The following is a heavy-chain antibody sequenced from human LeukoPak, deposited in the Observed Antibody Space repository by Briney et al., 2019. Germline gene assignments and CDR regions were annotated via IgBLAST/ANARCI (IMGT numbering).Heavy chain of an antibody. Sequence: GASVKVSCKASGYTFTGCYMHWVRQAPGQGLEWMGWINPNSGGTNYAQKFQGRVTMTRDTSISTAYMELSRLRSDDTAVYYCARGKYIVATLLGPLNYWGQGTLVTVSS. D-gene: IGHD5-12*01. J-gene: IGHJ4*02. CDR1: GYTFTGCY. CDR2: INPNSGGT. V-gene: IGHV1-2*02. CDR3: ARGKYIVATLLGPLNY.